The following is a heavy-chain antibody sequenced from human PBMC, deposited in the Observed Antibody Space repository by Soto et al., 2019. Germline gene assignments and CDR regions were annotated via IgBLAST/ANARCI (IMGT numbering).Heavy chain of an antibody. D-gene: IGHD1-26*01. J-gene: IGHJ6*02. CDR1: GFTFSSYG. V-gene: IGHV3-30*18. CDR3: AKVGIVGATSNYYYYYGMDV. CDR2: ISYDGSNK. Sequence: GGSLRLSCAASGFTFSSYGMHWVRQAPGKGLEWVAVISYDGSNKYYADSVKGRFTISRDNSKNTLYLQMNSLRAEDTAVYYWAKVGIVGATSNYYYYYGMDVWGQGTTVTVSS.